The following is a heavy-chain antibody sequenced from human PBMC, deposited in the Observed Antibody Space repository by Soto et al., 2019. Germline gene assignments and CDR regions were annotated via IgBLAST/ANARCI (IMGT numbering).Heavy chain of an antibody. CDR2: IRSKATGGTT. V-gene: IGHV3-49*04. CDR3: SRDVRYDISGNYYDYVLDV. D-gene: IGHD3-22*01. J-gene: IGHJ6*02. Sequence: EVQLVESGGGLVQPGRSLRLSCTTSGFTFGGYAMSWVRQAPGKGLEWVGFIRSKATGGTTAYAASVKGRFTISRDDSKSIAYLQMNSLKTEDTSVYDCSRDVRYDISGNYYDYVLDVWGQGTTVTVSS. CDR1: GFTFGGYA.